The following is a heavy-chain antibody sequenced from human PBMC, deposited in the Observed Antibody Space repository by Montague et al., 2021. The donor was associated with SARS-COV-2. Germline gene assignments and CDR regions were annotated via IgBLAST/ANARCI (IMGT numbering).Heavy chain of an antibody. V-gene: IGHV4-4*02. CDR2: IYHWGST. CDR1: GGAINSSNW. CDR3: ARGTRVVGITPGFRY. Sequence: SETLSLTCVVSGGAINSSNWWSWVRQPPGKGLEWIGEIYHWGSTNYNPPLKSRVTISIDKSTNQLSLKISSVTAADTAVYYCARGTRVVGITPGFRYWGQGTQVTVSS. J-gene: IGHJ4*02. D-gene: IGHD3-22*01.